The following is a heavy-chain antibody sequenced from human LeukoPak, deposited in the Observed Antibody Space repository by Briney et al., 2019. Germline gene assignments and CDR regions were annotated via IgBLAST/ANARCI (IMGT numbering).Heavy chain of an antibody. D-gene: IGHD2-2*01. J-gene: IGHJ6*02. CDR3: ARDPPAYVVPAAHYYYYGMDV. Sequence: GASMKVSCKASGYTFTSYGISWVRQAPGQGLEWMGWISAYNGNTNNAQKLQSRDTMTTDTSTSTAYMELRSLRSDDTAVYYCARDPPAYVVPAAHYYYYGMDVWGQGTTVTVSS. V-gene: IGHV1-18*01. CDR1: GYTFTSYG. CDR2: ISAYNGNT.